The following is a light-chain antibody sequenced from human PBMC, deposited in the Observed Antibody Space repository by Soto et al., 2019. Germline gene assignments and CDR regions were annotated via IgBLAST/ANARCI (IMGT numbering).Light chain of an antibody. CDR1: QSINSY. V-gene: IGKV1-39*01. J-gene: IGKJ4*01. CDR2: AAS. CDR3: QQSYSSLLT. Sequence: IQMTQSPSSLPASVGDRVTITCRASQSINSYLNWYQQKPGKAPKLLIYAASSLQSGVPSRFSGSGSGTDFTLTITSLQPEDFATYYCQQSYSSLLTFGGGSRVEI.